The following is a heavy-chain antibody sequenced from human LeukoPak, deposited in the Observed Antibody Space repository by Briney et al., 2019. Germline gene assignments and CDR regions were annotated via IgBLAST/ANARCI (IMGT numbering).Heavy chain of an antibody. D-gene: IGHD5-12*01. CDR2: INPNNGGT. CDR1: GYTFTGYY. J-gene: IGHJ4*02. Sequence: ASVKVSCKASGYTFTGYYMHWVRLAPGQGLEWMGWINPNNGGTNYAQKFQGRVTMTRDTSISTAYMELSRLRSDDTAVYYYARVGSYPLGEIVGYVGYFDYWGQGTLVTVSS. CDR3: ARVGSYPLGEIVGYVGYFDY. V-gene: IGHV1-2*02.